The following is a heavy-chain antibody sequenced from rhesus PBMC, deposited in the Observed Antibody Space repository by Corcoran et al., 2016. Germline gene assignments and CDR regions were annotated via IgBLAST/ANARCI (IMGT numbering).Heavy chain of an antibody. CDR2: ITGNTGST. CDR3: AGFSGYYCSLDV. J-gene: IGHJ5-2*02. CDR1: GYSLSSSYH. D-gene: IGHD6-31*01. V-gene: IGHV4-99*01. Sequence: QVQLQESGPGLVKPSETLSLTCAVSGYSLSSSYHWGWIRQPPGKGLDYIGFITGNTGSTSHNPSLKSRVTISKDTSKNQFSLKLTSVTAADTAVYYCAGFSGYYCSLDVWGRGLLVTVSS.